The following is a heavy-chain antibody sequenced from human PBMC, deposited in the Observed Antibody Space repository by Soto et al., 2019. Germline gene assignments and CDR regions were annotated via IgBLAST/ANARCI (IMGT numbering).Heavy chain of an antibody. CDR3: ARGCCGGTCFLLSF. CDR2: INPDRGGT. D-gene: IGHD2-15*01. V-gene: IGHV1-2*02. Sequence: ASVKVSCKASGYAFRGYRMHWLRQAPGQGLEWVGWINPDRGGTNYAQKFQGRVTMTRDTAISTIYMELSSLTSDDTAVYYCARGCCGGTCFLLSFWGQGTLVTVSS. CDR1: GYAFRGYR. J-gene: IGHJ4*02.